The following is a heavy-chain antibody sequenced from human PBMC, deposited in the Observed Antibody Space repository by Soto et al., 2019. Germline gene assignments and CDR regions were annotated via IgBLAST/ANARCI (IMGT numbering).Heavy chain of an antibody. V-gene: IGHV3-73*01. J-gene: IGHJ4*02. CDR2: IRSKANNYAT. CDR3: AKGSVRLVRGVILYFDY. CDR1: GFTFSGSA. D-gene: IGHD3-10*01. Sequence: PGGSLRLSCVASGFTFSGSAMHWVRQASGKGLEWVGRIRSKANNYATEYAASVKGRFTISRDDSKNTAYLQMNSLKTEDTAVYYCAKGSVRLVRGVILYFDYWGQGS.